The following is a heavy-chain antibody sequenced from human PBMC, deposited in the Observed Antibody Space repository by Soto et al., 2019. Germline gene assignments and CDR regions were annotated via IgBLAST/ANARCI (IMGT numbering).Heavy chain of an antibody. J-gene: IGHJ4*02. CDR2: MNPNSGNT. Sequence: GASVKGSCKAAGYTFTSYDINWVRQATGQGLEWMGWMNPNSGNTGYAQKFQGRVTMTRNTSISTAYMELSSLRSEDTAVYYCARGGHPHLLAFWGQGSLVIVSS. D-gene: IGHD2-2*01. CDR1: GYTFTSYD. V-gene: IGHV1-8*01. CDR3: ARGGHPHLLAF.